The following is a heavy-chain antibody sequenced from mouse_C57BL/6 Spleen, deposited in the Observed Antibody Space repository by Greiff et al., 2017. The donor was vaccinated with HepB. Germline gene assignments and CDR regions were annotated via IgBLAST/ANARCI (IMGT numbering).Heavy chain of an antibody. CDR3: ASGSTVVATDYFDY. Sequence: EVKLVESGPELVKPGASVKISCKASGYSFTDYNMNWVKQSNGKSLEWIGVINPNYGTTSYNQKFKGKATLTVDQSSSTAYMQLNSLTSEDSAVYYCASGSTVVATDYFDYWGQGTTLTVSS. CDR2: INPNYGTT. V-gene: IGHV1-39*01. D-gene: IGHD1-1*01. CDR1: GYSFTDYN. J-gene: IGHJ2*01.